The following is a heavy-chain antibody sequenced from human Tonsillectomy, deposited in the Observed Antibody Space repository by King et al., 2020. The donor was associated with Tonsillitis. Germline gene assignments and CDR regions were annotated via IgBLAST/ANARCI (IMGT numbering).Heavy chain of an antibody. CDR2: ISYDGSNK. Sequence: LQLVQSGGGVVQPGRSLRLSCAASGFTFSSYGMHWVRQAPGKGLEWVAVISYDGSNKYYADYGKGRLTISRDNSKNTLSLQMNSLRAEDTAVYYCAKDLWEMWLDDVGPDYWGQGTLVTVSS. D-gene: IGHD6-19*01. V-gene: IGHV3-30*18. CDR1: GFTFSSYG. CDR3: AKDLWEMWLDDVGPDY. J-gene: IGHJ4*02.